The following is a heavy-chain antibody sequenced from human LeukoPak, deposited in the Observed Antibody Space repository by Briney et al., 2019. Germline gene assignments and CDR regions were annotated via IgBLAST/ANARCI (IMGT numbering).Heavy chain of an antibody. CDR1: GFTFDDYG. V-gene: IGHV3-20*04. Sequence: GGSLRLSCAASGFTFDDYGMSWVRQAPGKGLEWVSGINWNGGSTGYADSVKGRFTISRDNAKNSLYLQMNSLRAEDTALYYCAKGPDDMARGVPHWYFDLWGRGTLVTVSS. CDR3: AKGPDDMARGVPHWYFDL. J-gene: IGHJ2*01. CDR2: INWNGGST. D-gene: IGHD3-10*01.